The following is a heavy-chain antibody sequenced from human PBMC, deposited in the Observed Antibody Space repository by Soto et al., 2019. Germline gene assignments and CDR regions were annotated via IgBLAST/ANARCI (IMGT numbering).Heavy chain of an antibody. CDR2: IIPIFGTA. Sequence: QVQLVQSGAEVKKPGSSVKVSCKASGGTFSSYAISWVRQAPGQGLEWMGGIIPIFGTAKYAQKFQGRVTITADESTTTAYMELSSLRSEDTAVYYCARDEVGYCSSTSCRDGNYGMDVWGQGTTVTVSS. D-gene: IGHD2-2*01. V-gene: IGHV1-69*01. CDR1: GGTFSSYA. CDR3: ARDEVGYCSSTSCRDGNYGMDV. J-gene: IGHJ6*02.